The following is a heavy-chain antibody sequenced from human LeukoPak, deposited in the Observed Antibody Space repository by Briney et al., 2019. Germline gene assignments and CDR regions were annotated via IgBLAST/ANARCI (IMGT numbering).Heavy chain of an antibody. CDR2: IKSDGSST. V-gene: IGHV3-74*01. Sequence: PGGSLRLSCAASGFSFGTYWMHWVRQAPGKGLVWVSRIKSDGSSTSYADSVKGRFTTSRDNAKNTVYLQMNRLRAEDTAVYYCAREGCSGSSCLDHWGQGNLVTVSS. CDR3: AREGCSGSSCLDH. CDR1: GFSFGTYW. D-gene: IGHD2-15*01. J-gene: IGHJ4*02.